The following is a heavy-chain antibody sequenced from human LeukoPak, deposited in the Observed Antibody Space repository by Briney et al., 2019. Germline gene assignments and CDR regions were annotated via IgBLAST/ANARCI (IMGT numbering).Heavy chain of an antibody. D-gene: IGHD1-1*01. J-gene: IGHJ4*02. CDR2: ISSSSSYI. V-gene: IGHV3-21*01. Sequence: GGSLRLSCAASGFTFSSYNMNWVRQAPGKGLEWVSSISSSSSYIYYADSVKGRFTISRDNAKNSLYLQMNSLRAEDTAVYYCARWKRDRFDYWGQGTLVTVSS. CDR1: GFTFSSYN. CDR3: ARWKRDRFDY.